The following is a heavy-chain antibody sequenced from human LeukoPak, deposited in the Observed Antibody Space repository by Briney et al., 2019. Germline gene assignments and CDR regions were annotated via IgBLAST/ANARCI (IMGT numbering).Heavy chain of an antibody. CDR2: ILTGGTT. V-gene: IGHV4-4*07. Sequence: PSETLSLTCTVSGGSISGSYWSWIRQPARKGLEWIGRILTGGTTHYNPSLKSRVTMSVDTSKNQFSLRLSSVTAADTAVYYCARVFDKDVWGKGTTVTVSS. D-gene: IGHD2-21*01. J-gene: IGHJ6*03. CDR3: ARVFDKDV. CDR1: GGSISGSY.